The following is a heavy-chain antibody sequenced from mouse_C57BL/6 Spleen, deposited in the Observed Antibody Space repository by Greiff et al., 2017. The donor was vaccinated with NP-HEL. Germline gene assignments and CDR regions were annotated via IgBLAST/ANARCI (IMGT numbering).Heavy chain of an antibody. V-gene: IGHV1-5*01. CDR1: GYTFTSYW. J-gene: IGHJ1*03. CDR3: TRTPFITTVVATEYFDV. CDR2: IYPGNSDT. Sequence: EVKLVESGTVLARPGASVKMSCKTSGYTFTSYWMHWVKQRPGQGLEWIGAIYPGNSDTSYNQKFKGKAKLTVVTSASTAYMELSSLTNEDSAVYYCTRTPFITTVVATEYFDVWGKGTTVTVSS. D-gene: IGHD1-1*01.